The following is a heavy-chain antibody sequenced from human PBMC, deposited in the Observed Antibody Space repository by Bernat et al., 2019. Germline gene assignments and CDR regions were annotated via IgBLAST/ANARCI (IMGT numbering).Heavy chain of an antibody. CDR2: IYPCDSDT. J-gene: IGHJ6*03. CDR1: GYSFTSYW. V-gene: IGHV5-51*01. Sequence: EVQLVQSGAEVKKPGESLKISCKGSGYSFTSYWIGWVLQMPGKGLEWMGSIYPCDSDTRYSPSFQGQATISADKSISTADQQWGSLKASDTAMYYCARIFTGSGYYYMDVWGKGTTVTVSS. D-gene: IGHD3-10*01. CDR3: ARIFTGSGYYYMDV.